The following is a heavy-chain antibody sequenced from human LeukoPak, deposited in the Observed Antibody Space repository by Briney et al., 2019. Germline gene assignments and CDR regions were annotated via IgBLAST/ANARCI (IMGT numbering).Heavy chain of an antibody. Sequence: PSETLSLTCTVCGGSISSGSYYWSWIRQPAGKGLEWIGRIYTSGSTNYNPSLKSRVTISVDTSKNQFSLKLSSVTAADTAVYYCARGYSSGWYQDAFDIWGQGTMVTVSS. CDR3: ARGYSSGWYQDAFDI. CDR1: GGSISSGSYY. V-gene: IGHV4-61*02. D-gene: IGHD6-19*01. CDR2: IYTSGST. J-gene: IGHJ3*02.